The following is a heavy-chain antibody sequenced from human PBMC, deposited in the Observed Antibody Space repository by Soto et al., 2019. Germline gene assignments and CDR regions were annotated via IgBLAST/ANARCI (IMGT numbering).Heavy chain of an antibody. CDR3: ARLRYSSSSSYYYYYYMDV. CDR2: IYSGGST. CDR1: GFTVSSNY. D-gene: IGHD6-6*01. V-gene: IGHV3-53*04. J-gene: IGHJ6*03. Sequence: GGSLRLSCAASGFTVSSNYMSWVRQAPGKGLEWVSVIYSGGSTYYADSVKGRFTISRHNSKNTLYLQMNSLRAEDTAVYYCARLRYSSSSSYYYYYYMDVWGKGTTVTVSS.